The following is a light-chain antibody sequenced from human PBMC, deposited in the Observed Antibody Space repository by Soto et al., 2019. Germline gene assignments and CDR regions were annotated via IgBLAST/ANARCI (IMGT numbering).Light chain of an antibody. J-gene: IGKJ2*01. CDR3: QQAHSFPPT. Sequence: DIQMTQSPSSVSASVGDRVTITCRASQTIGSWLAWYQQKPGKAPHILIFGASSLQSGVPSRFSGSGSGTDFTLTISSLQPEDFATYYCQQAHSFPPTFGQGTNLEIK. CDR1: QTIGSW. CDR2: GAS. V-gene: IGKV1-12*01.